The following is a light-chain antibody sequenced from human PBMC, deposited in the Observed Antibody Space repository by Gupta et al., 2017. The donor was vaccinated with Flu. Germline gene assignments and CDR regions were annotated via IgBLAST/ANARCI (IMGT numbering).Light chain of an antibody. CDR2: SAS. CDR1: QTISRY. CDR3: QQSYSTPMYS. Sequence: SSLSASVGDKVTITCRASQTISRYLSWFQQKPGKVPKLLISSASSLRSGVPPRFSGSGSGTDFTLTISSGQPEDSASYYCQQSYSTPMYSFGQGTKLEIK. J-gene: IGKJ2*01. V-gene: IGKV1-39*01.